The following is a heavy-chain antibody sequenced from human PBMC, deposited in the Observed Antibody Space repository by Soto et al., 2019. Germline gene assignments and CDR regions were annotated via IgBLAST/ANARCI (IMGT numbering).Heavy chain of an antibody. J-gene: IGHJ4*02. CDR3: ARTRSYDFWSGYYPPVTFDY. V-gene: IGHV3-53*01. CDR2: IYSGGST. Sequence: GLPLRLSCAAAWFTSSSIYMSWVRKDPGKGLEWVSVIYSGGSTYYADSVKGRFTISRDNSKNTLYLQMNSLRAEDTAVYYCARTRSYDFWSGYYPPVTFDYWGQGTLVTVSS. CDR1: WFTSSSIY. D-gene: IGHD3-3*01.